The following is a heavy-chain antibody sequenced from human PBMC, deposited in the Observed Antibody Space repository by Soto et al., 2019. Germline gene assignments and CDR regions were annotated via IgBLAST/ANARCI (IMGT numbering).Heavy chain of an antibody. CDR2: IYYSGST. CDR1: GASISSSSSL. CDR3: ARHGGPSRTGTGFGY. J-gene: IGHJ4*02. D-gene: IGHD1-1*01. Sequence: SETLSLTCTVSGASISSSSSLWSWIRQPPGKGLEWIGSIYYSGSTYYNPSLKSGVTISVDTSKNQFSLKLSSVTAADTAVYYCARHGGPSRTGTGFGYWGQGILVTVSS. V-gene: IGHV4-39*01.